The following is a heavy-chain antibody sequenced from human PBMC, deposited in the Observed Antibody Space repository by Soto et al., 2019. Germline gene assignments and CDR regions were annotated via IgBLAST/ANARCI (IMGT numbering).Heavy chain of an antibody. CDR1: GFTFSSYW. CDR2: INSDGRST. Sequence: GGSLRLSCAASGFTFSSYWMHWVRQAPGKGLVWVSRINSDGRSTSYGESVKGRFTISRDNAKNTLYLQMNSLRAEDTAVYYCARARPHYYYDSSGYYSAFDYWGQGTLVTVSS. J-gene: IGHJ4*02. CDR3: ARARPHYYYDSSGYYSAFDY. V-gene: IGHV3-74*01. D-gene: IGHD3-22*01.